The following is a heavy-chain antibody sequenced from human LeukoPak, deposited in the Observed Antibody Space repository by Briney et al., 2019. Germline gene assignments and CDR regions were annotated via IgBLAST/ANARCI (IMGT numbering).Heavy chain of an antibody. Sequence: PAGGSLRLSCAASGFTVSSNYMSWVRQAPGKGLEWVSDIYSGCITYYADSVKGRFTISRDNSKNTLYLQMNSLRAEDTAVYYCARERGTTVTTTYYYGMDVWGQGATLTVSS. D-gene: IGHD4-17*01. V-gene: IGHV3-66*01. CDR3: ARERGTTVTTTYYYGMDV. CDR2: IYSGCIT. CDR1: GFTVSSNY. J-gene: IGHJ6*02.